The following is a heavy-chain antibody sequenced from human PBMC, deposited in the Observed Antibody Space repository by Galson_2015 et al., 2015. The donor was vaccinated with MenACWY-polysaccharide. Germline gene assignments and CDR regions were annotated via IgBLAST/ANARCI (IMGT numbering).Heavy chain of an antibody. D-gene: IGHD3-3*01. V-gene: IGHV3-7*04. J-gene: IGHJ4*02. CDR1: GFPFSGSW. CDR3: ARARSWSGYFAFDF. Sequence: SLRLSCAASGFPFSGSWMTWIRQAPGKGLEWVATIKQSGTEIYYVDSLEGRFTVSRDNAKNSLYPQMNSLRDEDTAVYYCARARSWSGYFAFDFWGQGTLVTVSS. CDR2: IKQSGTEI.